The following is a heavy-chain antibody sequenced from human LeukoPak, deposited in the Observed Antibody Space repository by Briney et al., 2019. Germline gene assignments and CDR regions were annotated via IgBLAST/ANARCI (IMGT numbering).Heavy chain of an antibody. J-gene: IGHJ3*02. CDR2: INPNSGGT. D-gene: IGHD1-26*01. Sequence: GASVKVSCKASGYTFTGYYMHWVRQAPGQGLEWMGWINPNSGGTNYAQKFQGRVTMTRDTSISTAYMELSRLRSDDTAVYYCARPIPYSGSSLDAFDIWGQGTMVTVSS. CDR1: GYTFTGYY. CDR3: ARPIPYSGSSLDAFDI. V-gene: IGHV1-2*02.